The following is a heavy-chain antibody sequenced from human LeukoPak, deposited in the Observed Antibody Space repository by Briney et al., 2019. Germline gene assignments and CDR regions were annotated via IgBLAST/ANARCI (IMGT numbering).Heavy chain of an antibody. CDR3: AKVSDSSGSPFDY. Sequence: GGSLRLSCAASGFTFSSYGMHWVRQAPGKGLEWVAVISYDVGKKYYADSVKGRFTISRDNSKNTLYLQMNSLRAEDTAVYYCAKVSDSSGSPFDYWGQGTLVTVSS. D-gene: IGHD6-19*01. CDR2: ISYDVGKK. J-gene: IGHJ4*02. V-gene: IGHV3-30*18. CDR1: GFTFSSYG.